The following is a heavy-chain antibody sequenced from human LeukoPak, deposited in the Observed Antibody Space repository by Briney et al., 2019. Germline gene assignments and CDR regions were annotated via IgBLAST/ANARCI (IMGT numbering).Heavy chain of an antibody. CDR1: GFTFRSYA. CDR3: TKVRGSGTYHNAWEY. V-gene: IGHV3-23*01. Sequence: PGGSLRLSCAASGFTFRSYAMNWVRQAPGKGLEWVSGISGTGGRINYVDSVRGRFTVSRDNSKNTLYLHMDSLRAEDTAVYYCTKVRGSGTYHNAWEYWGPGTLVTVSS. D-gene: IGHD3-10*01. J-gene: IGHJ4*02. CDR2: ISGTGGRI.